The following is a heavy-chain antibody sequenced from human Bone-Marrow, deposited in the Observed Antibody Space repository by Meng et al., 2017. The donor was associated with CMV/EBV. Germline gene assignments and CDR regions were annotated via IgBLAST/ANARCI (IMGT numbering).Heavy chain of an antibody. Sequence: SETLSLTCTVSGGSMNTYYWSWIRQSPGKGLQWISYIYYSGNTNYNPSLRSRVTISADTSKNQFSLKLTSVTAADTAVYYCARTAWFGELYYYYGFDIWGQGTTVTVSS. CDR2: IYYSGNT. CDR1: GGSMNTYY. V-gene: IGHV4-59*01. D-gene: IGHD3-10*01. CDR3: ARTAWFGELYYYYGFDI. J-gene: IGHJ6*02.